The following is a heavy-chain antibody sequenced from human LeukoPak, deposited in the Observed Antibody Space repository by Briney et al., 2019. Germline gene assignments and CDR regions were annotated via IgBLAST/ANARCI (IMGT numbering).Heavy chain of an antibody. Sequence: PGGSLRLSCAASGFTFSDHYMDWVRQAPGKGLEWVGRSRNKANSYTTEYAASVKGRFTISRDDSKISLYLQMNSLKTEDTAVYYCTREGLDCSGGRCYSDYYGMDVWGQGTTVTVSS. CDR3: TREGLDCSGGRCYSDYYGMDV. CDR1: GFTFSDHY. D-gene: IGHD2-15*01. CDR2: SRNKANSYTT. V-gene: IGHV3-72*01. J-gene: IGHJ6*02.